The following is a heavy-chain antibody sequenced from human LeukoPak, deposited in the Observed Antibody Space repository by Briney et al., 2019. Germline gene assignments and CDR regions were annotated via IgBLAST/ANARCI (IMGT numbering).Heavy chain of an antibody. Sequence: GGSLRLSCAASGFTFGDYGMHWVRQAPGKGLEWVAVISHDGRTEFYGDSVKGRFTVSRDNAKNSLYLQMNSLRAEDTALYYCAKAFPSGGSGSTFDIWGQGTMVTVSS. D-gene: IGHD3-10*01. V-gene: IGHV3-30*18. CDR3: AKAFPSGGSGSTFDI. J-gene: IGHJ3*02. CDR1: GFTFGDYG. CDR2: ISHDGRTE.